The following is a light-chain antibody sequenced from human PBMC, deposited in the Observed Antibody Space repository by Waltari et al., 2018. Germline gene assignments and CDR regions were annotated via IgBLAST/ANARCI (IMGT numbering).Light chain of an antibody. CDR1: QSVSTF. Sequence: EIVLTQSPATLSLAPGERATLSCRASQSVSTFLAWYQQKPGQAPRLLIYHASTSATGIPARFSGSGSGTDFTLTISSLEPEDFAVYYCQQRANWPPLTLGGGTKVEI. CDR2: HAS. V-gene: IGKV3-11*01. J-gene: IGKJ4*01. CDR3: QQRANWPPLT.